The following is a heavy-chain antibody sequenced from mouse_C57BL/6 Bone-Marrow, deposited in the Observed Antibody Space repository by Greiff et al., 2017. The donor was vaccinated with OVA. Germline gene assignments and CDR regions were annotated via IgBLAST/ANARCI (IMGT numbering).Heavy chain of an antibody. CDR1: GYTFTTYP. V-gene: IGHV1-47*01. Sequence: QVQLQQSGAELVKPGASVKMSCKASGYTFTTYPIEWMKQNHGKSLEWIGNFHPYNDDTKYNEKFKGKATLTVEKSSSTVYLKLSRLTADDTAVYYCARNYYGSSYWYFDVWGTGTTVTVSS. J-gene: IGHJ1*03. D-gene: IGHD1-1*01. CDR2: FHPYNDDT. CDR3: ARNYYGSSYWYFDV.